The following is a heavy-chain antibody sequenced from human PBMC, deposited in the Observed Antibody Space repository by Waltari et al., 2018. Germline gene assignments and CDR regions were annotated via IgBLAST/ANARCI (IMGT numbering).Heavy chain of an antibody. CDR2: IYHSGST. V-gene: IGHV4-4*02. CDR1: GGSISSSNW. J-gene: IGHJ4*02. CDR3: ARKDSSGWYDYFDY. Sequence: QVQLQESGPGLVKPSGTLSLTCAVSGGSISSSNWWSWVRQPPGKGLEWSGEIYHSGSTNYNPTRKSRVTISVDKSKNQFSLKLSSVTAADTAVYYCARKDSSGWYDYFDYWGQGTLVTVSS. D-gene: IGHD6-19*01.